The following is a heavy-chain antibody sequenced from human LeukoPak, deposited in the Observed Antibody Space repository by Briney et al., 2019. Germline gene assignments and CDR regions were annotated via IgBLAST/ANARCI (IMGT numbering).Heavy chain of an antibody. V-gene: IGHV3-7*01. J-gene: IGHJ4*02. D-gene: IGHD6-19*01. CDR3: ASLYLGCSLEVRRSHFDY. Sequence: GGSLRLSCAASGLTFSSYWMSWVRQGPGKGLEWVANIKKDGSEKYYVDSVKGRFTISRDNAKNSMYLEMNSMRAEDTAVHYCASLYLGCSLEVRRSHFDYWGQGTLVTVSS. CDR2: IKKDGSEK. CDR1: GLTFSSYW.